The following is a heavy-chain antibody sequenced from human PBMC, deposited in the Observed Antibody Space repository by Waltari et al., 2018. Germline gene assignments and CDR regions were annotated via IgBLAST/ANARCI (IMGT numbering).Heavy chain of an antibody. CDR3: VRHWKRNGYRFDP. J-gene: IGHJ5*02. CDR2: IYYSGST. Sequence: QLQLQESGPGLVKPSETLSLTCIVSGGPISRSSSYWGWIRQSTGKGLEWIGSIYYSGSTYYNPTLESRVTILGDTSKNQLSLKLTSVTAADTAVYYCVRHWKRNGYRFDPWGQGTLVTVSS. V-gene: IGHV4-39*01. D-gene: IGHD5-12*01. CDR1: GGPISRSSSY.